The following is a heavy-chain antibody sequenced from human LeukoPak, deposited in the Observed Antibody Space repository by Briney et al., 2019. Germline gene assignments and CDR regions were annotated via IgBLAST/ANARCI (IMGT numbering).Heavy chain of an antibody. D-gene: IGHD3-10*01. Sequence: SVKVSCKASGGTFSSYAISWVRQAPGQGLEWTGRIIPILGIANYAQKFQGRVTITADKSTSTAYMELSSLRSEDTAVYYCATLPLTMVRGVIDYWGQGTLVTVSS. J-gene: IGHJ4*02. V-gene: IGHV1-69*04. CDR2: IIPILGIA. CDR1: GGTFSSYA. CDR3: ATLPLTMVRGVIDY.